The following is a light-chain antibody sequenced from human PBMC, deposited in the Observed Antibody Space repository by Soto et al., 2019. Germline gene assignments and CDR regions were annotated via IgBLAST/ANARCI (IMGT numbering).Light chain of an antibody. CDR1: QDIKTS. V-gene: IGKV1-NL1*01. Sequence: DIQMTQSPPSLSASIGDRVSITCRASQDIKTSLAWYQKKPGEPPQLLIFTASRSEGGVPSRFRGSGSGTDFTLTITGLQPEDFAAYYCQQYDNGPLPFGGGTEVE. CDR2: TAS. J-gene: IGKJ4*01. CDR3: QQYDNGPLP.